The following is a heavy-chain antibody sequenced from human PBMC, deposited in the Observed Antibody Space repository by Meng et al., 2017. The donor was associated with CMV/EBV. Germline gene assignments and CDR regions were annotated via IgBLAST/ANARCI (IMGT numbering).Heavy chain of an antibody. CDR3: AREDYYYYYGMDV. J-gene: IGHJ6*02. Sequence: GESLKISCAASGFTFSSYWMHWVRQAPGKGLVWVSHINSDGSSTSYADSVKGRFTISRDNAKNTLYLQMNSLRAEDTAVYYCAREDYYYYYGMDVWGQGTTVTVSS. CDR1: GFTFSSYW. CDR2: INSDGSST. V-gene: IGHV3-74*01.